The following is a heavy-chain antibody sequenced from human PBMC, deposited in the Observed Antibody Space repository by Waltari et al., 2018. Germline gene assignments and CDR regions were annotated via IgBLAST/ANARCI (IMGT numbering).Heavy chain of an antibody. CDR2: INHSGST. Sequence: QVQLQQWGAGLLKPPETLSLTCAVYGGSFSGYYWSWIRQPPGKGLEWIGEINHSGSTNYNPSLKSRVTISVDTSKNQFSLKLSSVTAADTAVYYCARGRILTGWFDYWGQGTLVTVSS. V-gene: IGHV4-34*01. D-gene: IGHD3-9*01. CDR1: GGSFSGYY. CDR3: ARGRILTGWFDY. J-gene: IGHJ4*02.